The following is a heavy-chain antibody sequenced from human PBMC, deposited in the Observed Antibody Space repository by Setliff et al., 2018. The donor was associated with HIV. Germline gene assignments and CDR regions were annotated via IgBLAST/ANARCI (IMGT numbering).Heavy chain of an antibody. CDR2: IYHSEYT. CDR3: ARHFTYYYDSSGLDY. J-gene: IGHJ4*02. V-gene: IGHV4-4*02. D-gene: IGHD3-22*01. Sequence: TLSLTCAVSGGSISSDNWWTWVRQPPGKGLEWIGEIYHSEYTNYNASLKSRVSMSVDKSKNQFSLKLSSVTAADTAVYYCARHFTYYYDSSGLDYWGQGTLVTVSS. CDR1: GGSISSDNW.